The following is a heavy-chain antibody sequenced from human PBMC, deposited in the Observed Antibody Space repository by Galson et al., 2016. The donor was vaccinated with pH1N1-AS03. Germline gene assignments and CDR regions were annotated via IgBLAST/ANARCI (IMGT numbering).Heavy chain of an antibody. J-gene: IGHJ4*02. Sequence: SVKVSCKASAGTFATFAVSWVRQARGQGLEWMGGVIPLSGTTNYAQKFQGRVTITADGSTGTAYMELSSLRSDDTAVYYCARDRYRDTSTDFYESAYWGQGTLVTVSS. CDR2: VIPLSGTT. CDR1: AGTFATFA. D-gene: IGHD2/OR15-2a*01. CDR3: ARDRYRDTSTDFYESAY. V-gene: IGHV1-69*01.